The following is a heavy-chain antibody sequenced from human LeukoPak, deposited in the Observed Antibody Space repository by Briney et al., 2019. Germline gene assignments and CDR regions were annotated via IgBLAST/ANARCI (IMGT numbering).Heavy chain of an antibody. CDR1: GYSFTGNY. J-gene: IGHJ6*03. Sequence: ASVKVSCKASGYSFTGNYMHWVRQAPGQGFEWMGWINPNTGGTNYAQKFKGRVLMTRDTSISTAYLELSSLKSDDTAVYYCARAGIEGPARAVNYYYYMDVWGKGTTVTVSS. D-gene: IGHD6-19*01. V-gene: IGHV1-2*02. CDR2: INPNTGGT. CDR3: ARAGIEGPARAVNYYYYMDV.